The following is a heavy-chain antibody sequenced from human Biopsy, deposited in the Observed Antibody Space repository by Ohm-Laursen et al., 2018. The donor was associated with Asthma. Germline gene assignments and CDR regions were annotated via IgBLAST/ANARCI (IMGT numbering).Heavy chain of an antibody. Sequence: GSLRLSCAASGFTVSRDYMFWVRQAPGKGLEWVSVIYSGGTSHTADSVRGRFTISRDYSKSTLYLQMHSLRAEDTAVYYCARGDSSGWSQYYFDYWGQGTLVTVSS. V-gene: IGHV3-53*01. CDR3: ARGDSSGWSQYYFDY. CDR1: GFTVSRDY. J-gene: IGHJ4*02. CDR2: IYSGGTS. D-gene: IGHD6-19*01.